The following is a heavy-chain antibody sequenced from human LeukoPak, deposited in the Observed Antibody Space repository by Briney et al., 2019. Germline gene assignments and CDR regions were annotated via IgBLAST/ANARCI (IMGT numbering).Heavy chain of an antibody. Sequence: PSETLSLTCAVYGGSFSGYYWSWIRQPPGKGLEWIGEINHSGSTNYNPSLKSRVTISVDTSKNQFSLKLSSVTAADTAVYYCARGHSGYWGQGTLVTVSS. CDR1: GGSFSGYY. J-gene: IGHJ4*02. V-gene: IGHV4-34*01. CDR2: INHSGST. CDR3: ARGHSGY. D-gene: IGHD2-15*01.